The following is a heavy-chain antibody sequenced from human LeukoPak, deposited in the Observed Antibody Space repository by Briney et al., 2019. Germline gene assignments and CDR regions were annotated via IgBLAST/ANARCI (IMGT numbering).Heavy chain of an antibody. D-gene: IGHD2-2*01. CDR3: ARADIVVVPAARAFAVYYYMDV. Sequence: PGGSLRLSCAASGFTFSSYSMNWVRQAPGKGLEWVSYISSSSSTIYYADSVKGRFTISRDNAKNSLYLQMNSLRAEDTAVYYCARADIVVVPAARAFAVYYYMDVWGKGTTVTVSS. CDR1: GFTFSSYS. CDR2: ISSSSSTI. J-gene: IGHJ6*03. V-gene: IGHV3-48*01.